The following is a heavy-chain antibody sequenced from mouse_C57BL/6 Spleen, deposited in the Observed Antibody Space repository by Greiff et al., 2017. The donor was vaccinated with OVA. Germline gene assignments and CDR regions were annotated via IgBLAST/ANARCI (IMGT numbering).Heavy chain of an antibody. D-gene: IGHD2-3*01. V-gene: IGHV2-2*01. CDR3: ARKDGYYDWYFDV. Sequence: VQLQQSGPGLVQPSQSLSITCTVSGFSLTSYGVHWVRQSPGKGLEWLGVIWSGGSTDYNAAFISRLSISKDNSKSQVFLKMNSLQADDTAIYYCARKDGYYDWYFDVWGTGTTVTVSS. CDR1: GFSLTSYG. CDR2: IWSGGST. J-gene: IGHJ1*03.